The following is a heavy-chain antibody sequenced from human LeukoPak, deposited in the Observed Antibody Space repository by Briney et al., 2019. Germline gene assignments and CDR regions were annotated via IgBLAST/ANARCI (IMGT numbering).Heavy chain of an antibody. CDR2: INPNSGGT. CDR1: GYTFTGYY. J-gene: IGHJ5*02. V-gene: IGHV1-2*02. D-gene: IGHD2-15*01. CDR3: AREGGYCSGGSCYLPTRASLENWFDP. Sequence: ASVKVSCKASGYTFTGYYMHWVRQAPGQGLEWMGWINPNSGGTNYAQKFQGRVTMTRDTSISTAYMELSRLRSDDTAVYYCAREGGYCSGGSCYLPTRASLENWFDPWGQGTLVTVSS.